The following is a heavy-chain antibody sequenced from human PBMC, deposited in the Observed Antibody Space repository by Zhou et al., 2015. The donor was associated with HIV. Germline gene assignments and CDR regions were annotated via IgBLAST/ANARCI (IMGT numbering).Heavy chain of an antibody. J-gene: IGHJ3*01. CDR2: IIPVFSST. CDR3: ARSSGNYDFAFDV. CDR1: GGVFSGYT. Sequence: QVQLVQSGPEMKRPGSAVKVSCKSSGGVFSGYTITWVRQAPGQGLEWMGGIIPVFSSTNYAQKFQDRVIMTADESTNTAYLELSSLKSEDTAVYYCARSSGNYDFAFDVWGQGTRLIVSS. D-gene: IGHD3-22*01. V-gene: IGHV1-69*01.